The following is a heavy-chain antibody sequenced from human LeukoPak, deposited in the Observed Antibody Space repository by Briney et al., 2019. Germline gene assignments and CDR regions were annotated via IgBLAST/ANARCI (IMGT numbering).Heavy chain of an antibody. CDR1: GFTFSSYV. CDR3: AKDPELSLN. J-gene: IGHJ4*02. V-gene: IGHV3-30*04. D-gene: IGHD1-14*01. Sequence: GGSLRLSCAASGFTFSSYVMHWVRQAPGKGLEWVAIISYDGSNEYYADSVKGRFTISRDNSKNTLYLQMNSLRAEDTAVYYCAKDPELSLNWGQGTLVTVSS. CDR2: ISYDGSNE.